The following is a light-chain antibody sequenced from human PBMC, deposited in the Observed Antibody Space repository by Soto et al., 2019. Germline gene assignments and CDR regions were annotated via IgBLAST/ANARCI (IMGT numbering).Light chain of an antibody. CDR1: QGIRSF. V-gene: IGKV1-9*01. CDR2: AAS. Sequence: DIQLTQSPSFLAASVGDRVTITCRASQGIRSFLAWYQQKPGKAPKLLIYAASTLQSGVPSRFSGSGSGTEFALTISSLQPEHFATYYCQQLNSYPRTFGQGTTVEIK. J-gene: IGKJ1*01. CDR3: QQLNSYPRT.